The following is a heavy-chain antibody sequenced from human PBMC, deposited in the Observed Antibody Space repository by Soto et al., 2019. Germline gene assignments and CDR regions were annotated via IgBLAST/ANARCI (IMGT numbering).Heavy chain of an antibody. J-gene: IGHJ3*01. CDR1: GLTISGKKY. CDR3: ATWHEREHAYDV. D-gene: IGHD1-1*01. Sequence: DVQLVESGGGLIQPGESLRLSCAAFGLTISGKKYVAWVRQAPGKGLEWVSALYDVDGSFYADSVKGRFTTSSDSSKTTVYLQMNDLRPDDTAVYYCATWHEREHAYDVWGKGNTGTVAS. V-gene: IGHV3-53*01. CDR2: LYDVDGS.